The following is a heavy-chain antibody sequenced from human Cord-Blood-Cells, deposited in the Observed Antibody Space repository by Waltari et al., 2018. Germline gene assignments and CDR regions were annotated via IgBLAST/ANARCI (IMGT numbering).Heavy chain of an antibody. V-gene: IGHV1-2*02. D-gene: IGHD6-13*01. J-gene: IGHJ4*02. CDR1: GYTFTGYY. Sequence: QVQLVQSGAEVKKPGASVKVSCKASGYTFTGYYIHWVRQAPGQGLDRMGWSNPNRGGAKFAQKVVGRVTMTRDPSISAAYMGLSRLRSGDTAVYYCARVGSSWYDFDYWGQGTLVTVSS. CDR2: SNPNRGGA. CDR3: ARVGSSWYDFDY.